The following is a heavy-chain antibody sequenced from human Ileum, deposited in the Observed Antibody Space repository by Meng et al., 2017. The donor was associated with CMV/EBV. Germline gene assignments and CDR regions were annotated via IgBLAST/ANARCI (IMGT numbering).Heavy chain of an antibody. Sequence: YCSDWIRQPPGKGLALLGASNHTASTNSNPSLKSRVTISVATSKNQFSLTLSSVTAADTAVYYCARGGGYCSSTSCWGLRRARRLDYWGQGTLVTVSS. CDR1: YC. CDR2: SNHTAST. CDR3: ARGGGYCSSTSCWGLRRARRLDY. D-gene: IGHD2-2*03. V-gene: IGHV4-34*01. J-gene: IGHJ4*02.